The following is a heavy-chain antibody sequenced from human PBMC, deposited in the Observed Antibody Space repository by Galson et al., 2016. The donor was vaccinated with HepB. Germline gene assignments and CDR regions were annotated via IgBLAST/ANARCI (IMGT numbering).Heavy chain of an antibody. V-gene: IGHV3-48*02. CDR1: GFTFSSYS. D-gene: IGHD5-18*01. CDR3: AKEKTDTIDN. Sequence: SLRLSCAASGFTFSSYSMNWVRRAPGKGLEWVSYISSASSTIYYAESVKGRFTISRDNAKHSLYLQMNSLRDEDTAVYYCAKEKTDTIDNWGQGTMVTVSS. J-gene: IGHJ4*02. CDR2: ISSASSTI.